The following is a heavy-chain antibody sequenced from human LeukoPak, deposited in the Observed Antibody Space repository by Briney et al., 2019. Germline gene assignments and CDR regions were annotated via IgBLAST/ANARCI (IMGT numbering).Heavy chain of an antibody. J-gene: IGHJ4*02. CDR1: GFTFSSYA. Sequence: LSGGSLRLSCAASGFTFSSYAMSWVRQAPGKGLEWVSAISGSGGSTYYADSVKGRFTISRDNSKNTLYLQMNSLRAEDTAVYYCAKGTALGQWLRPSSGWYCDYWGQGTLVTVSS. CDR2: ISGSGGST. D-gene: IGHD6-19*01. V-gene: IGHV3-23*01. CDR3: AKGTALGQWLRPSSGWYCDY.